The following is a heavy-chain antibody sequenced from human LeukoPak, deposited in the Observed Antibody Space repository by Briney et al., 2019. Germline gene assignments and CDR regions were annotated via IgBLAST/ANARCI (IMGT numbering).Heavy chain of an antibody. CDR2: MNPNSGNT. CDR1: GYTFTSYD. V-gene: IGHV1-8*01. Sequence: GASVKVSCKASGYTFTSYDINWVRQATGQGLEWMGWMNPNSGNTGYAQKFQGRVTMTRNTSISTAYMELSSLRSDDTAVYYCARDKKWLAQHYYGMDVWGQGTTVTVSS. J-gene: IGHJ6*02. CDR3: ARDKKWLAQHYYGMDV. D-gene: IGHD6-19*01.